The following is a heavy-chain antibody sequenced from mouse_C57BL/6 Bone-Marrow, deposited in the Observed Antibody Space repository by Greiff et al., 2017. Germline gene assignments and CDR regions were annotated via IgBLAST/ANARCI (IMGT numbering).Heavy chain of an antibody. V-gene: IGHV5-6*01. CDR2: ISSGGSYT. CDR1: GFTFSSYG. J-gene: IGHJ2*01. CDR3: ARHEPYYYGSSLYYFDY. Sequence: EVMLVESGGDLVKPGGSLKLSCAASGFTFSSYGMSWVRQTPDKRLEWVSTISSGGSYTYYPDSVKGRFTISRDNAKNPLYLQMSSLKSEDTAMYYCARHEPYYYGSSLYYFDYWGQGTTLTVSS. D-gene: IGHD1-1*01.